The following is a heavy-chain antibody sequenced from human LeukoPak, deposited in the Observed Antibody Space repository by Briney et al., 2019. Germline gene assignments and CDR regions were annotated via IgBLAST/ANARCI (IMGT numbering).Heavy chain of an antibody. CDR2: MYYTGTI. V-gene: IGHV4-39*07. CDR3: ARPIRN. J-gene: IGHJ4*02. Sequence: KPSETLSLTCTVSGGSISSSSYYWGWIRQPPGKGLEWIGTMYYTGTIYYNPSLKSRVTISVDTSKNQFSLSLSSVTAADTAVYYCARPIRNWGQGTLVIVSS. CDR1: GGSISSSSYY.